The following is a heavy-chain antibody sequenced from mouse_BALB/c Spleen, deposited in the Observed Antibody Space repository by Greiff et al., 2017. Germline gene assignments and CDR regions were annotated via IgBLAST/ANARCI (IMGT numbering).Heavy chain of an antibody. Sequence: DLVKPGASVKLSCKASGYTFTSYWINWIKQRPGQGLEWIGRIAPGSGSTYYNEMFKGKATLTVDTSSSTAYIQLSSLSSEDSAVYYCARPYGYDEGFAYWGQGTLVTVSA. CDR2: IAPGSGST. J-gene: IGHJ3*01. V-gene: IGHV1S41*01. D-gene: IGHD2-2*01. CDR3: ARPYGYDEGFAY. CDR1: GYTFTSYW.